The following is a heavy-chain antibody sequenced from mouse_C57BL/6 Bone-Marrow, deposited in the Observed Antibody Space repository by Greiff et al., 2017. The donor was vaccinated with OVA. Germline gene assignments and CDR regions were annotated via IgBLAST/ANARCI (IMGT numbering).Heavy chain of an antibody. CDR2: ILPGSGST. CDR1: GYTFTGYW. D-gene: IGHD2-2*01. Sequence: VKLQQSGAELMKPGASVKLSCKATGYTFTGYWIEWVKQRPGHGLEWIGEILPGSGSTNYNEKFKGKATFTADTSSNTAYMQLSSLTTEDSALYYCAREQTLLWLRTGYWYFDVWGTGTTVTVSS. CDR3: AREQTLLWLRTGYWYFDV. J-gene: IGHJ1*03. V-gene: IGHV1-9*01.